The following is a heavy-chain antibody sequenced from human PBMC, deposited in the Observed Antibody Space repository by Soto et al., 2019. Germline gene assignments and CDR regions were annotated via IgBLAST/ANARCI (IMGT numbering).Heavy chain of an antibody. D-gene: IGHD3-22*01. CDR3: ARGPPTYYYDSSGYDPYYYYGIDV. Sequence: SETLSLTCTVSGGSISSYYWSWIRQPPGKGLEWIGYIYYSGSTNYNPALKSRVTISVETSKNQFSLKLSSVTAADTAVYYCARGPPTYYYDSSGYDPYYYYGIDVWGQGTTVTVSS. CDR1: GGSISSYY. V-gene: IGHV4-59*01. J-gene: IGHJ6*02. CDR2: IYYSGST.